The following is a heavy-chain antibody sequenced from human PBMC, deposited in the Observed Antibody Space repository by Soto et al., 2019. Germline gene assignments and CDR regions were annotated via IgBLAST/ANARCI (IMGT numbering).Heavy chain of an antibody. CDR3: AKDGLEYGMDV. CDR1: GFTFSSYG. J-gene: IGHJ6*02. V-gene: IGHV3-30*18. Sequence: GGSLRLSCAASGFTFSSYGMHWVRQAPGKGLEWVAVISYDGSNKYYADSVKGRFTISRDNSKNTLYLQMNSLRAEDTAVYYCAKDGLEYGMDVWGQGTTVTVSS. CDR2: ISYDGSNK. D-gene: IGHD4-17*01.